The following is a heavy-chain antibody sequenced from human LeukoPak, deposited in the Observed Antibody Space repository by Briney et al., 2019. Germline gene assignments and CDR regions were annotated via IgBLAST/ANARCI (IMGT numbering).Heavy chain of an antibody. CDR2: ISAYNGNT. CDR3: AREVGALTGEEAFDI. J-gene: IGHJ3*02. V-gene: IGHV1-18*01. D-gene: IGHD1-26*01. Sequence: ASVKVSCKASGYSFNTYYMNWVRQAPGQGLEWMGWISAYNGNTNYAQKLQGRVTMTTDTSTSTAYMELRSLRSDDTAVYYCAREVGALTGEEAFDIWGQGTMVTVSS. CDR1: GYSFNTYY.